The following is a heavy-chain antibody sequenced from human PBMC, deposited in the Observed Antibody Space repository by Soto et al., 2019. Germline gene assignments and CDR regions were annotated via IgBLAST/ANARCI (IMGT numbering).Heavy chain of an antibody. CDR3: ARTDILTGYYYDGKDV. J-gene: IGHJ6*02. CDR2: IYYSGST. V-gene: IGHV4-59*08. CDR1: GGSISSYY. D-gene: IGHD3-9*01. Sequence: SETLSLTCTVSGGSISSYYWSWIRQPPGKGLEWIGYIYYSGSTNYNPSLKSRVTISVDTSKNQFSLKLSSVTAADTAVYYCARTDILTGYYYDGKDVWGQGTTVTVSS.